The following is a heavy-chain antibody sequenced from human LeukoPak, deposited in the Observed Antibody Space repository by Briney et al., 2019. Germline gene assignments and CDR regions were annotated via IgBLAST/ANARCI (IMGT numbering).Heavy chain of an antibody. V-gene: IGHV4-31*03. CDR1: GGSIISYGYY. D-gene: IGHD5-18*01. J-gene: IGHJ4*02. CDR3: ARDRMDTALAFFFDY. Sequence: SETLSLTCSVSGGSIISYGYYWTWIRQYPGKGLEWIGNIFYNGTTYYNPSSKGRVTVSGDTSKNQFSLNLNSLTAADTAVYYCARDRMDTALAFFFDYWGQGTLVTVSS. CDR2: IFYNGTT.